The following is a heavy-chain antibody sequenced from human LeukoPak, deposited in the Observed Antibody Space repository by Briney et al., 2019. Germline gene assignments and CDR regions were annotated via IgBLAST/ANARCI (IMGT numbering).Heavy chain of an antibody. J-gene: IGHJ4*02. D-gene: IGHD6-13*01. Sequence: GGSLRLSCAASGFTFSTYSMNWVRQAPGKGLEWVSSISSSSSFIYYADSVKGRFTISRANAKNSLYLQMNSLRAEDTAVYYCATRGESSWYSFDSWGQGTLVTVSS. CDR3: ATRGESSWYSFDS. CDR2: ISSSSSFI. CDR1: GFTFSTYS. V-gene: IGHV3-21*01.